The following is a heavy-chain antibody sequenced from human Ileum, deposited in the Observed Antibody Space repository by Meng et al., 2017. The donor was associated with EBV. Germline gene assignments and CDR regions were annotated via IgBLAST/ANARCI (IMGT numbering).Heavy chain of an antibody. CDR3: ARGVDYHWGY. J-gene: IGHJ4*02. CDR1: GGSINTDYW. V-gene: IGHV4-4*02. Sequence: QVAVPGAGPGLGKPSGTLSLICAVSGGSINTDYWWSWVRQSPGEGLEWIGEIHHSGITNYNASLRSRVDMSIDKSKNQVSFNLRSATAADTAVYYCARGVDYHWGYWGQGSLVTVSS. D-gene: IGHD3-16*01. CDR2: IHHSGIT.